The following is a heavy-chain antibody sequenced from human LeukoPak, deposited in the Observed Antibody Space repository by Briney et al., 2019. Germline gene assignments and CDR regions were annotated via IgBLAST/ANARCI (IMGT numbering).Heavy chain of an antibody. D-gene: IGHD6-19*01. CDR1: GGSFSGYY. CDR3: ARETPIAVAGYYYYYGMDV. J-gene: IGHJ6*02. CDR2: INHSGST. V-gene: IGHV4-34*01. Sequence: SETLSLTCAVYGGSFSGYYWSWIRQPPGKGLEWIGEINHSGSTNYNPSLKSRVTISVDASKNQFSLKLSSVTAADTAVYYCARETPIAVAGYYYYYGMDVWGQGTTVTVSS.